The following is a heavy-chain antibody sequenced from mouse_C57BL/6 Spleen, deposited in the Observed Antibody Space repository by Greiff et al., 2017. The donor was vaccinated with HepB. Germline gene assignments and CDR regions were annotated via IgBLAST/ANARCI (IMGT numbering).Heavy chain of an antibody. D-gene: IGHD2-5*01. CDR3: ARTPTIVDYFDY. V-gene: IGHV5-17*01. Sequence: EVQLVESGGGLVKPGGSLKLSCAASGFTFSDYGMHWVRQAPEKGLEWVAYISSGSSTIYYADTVKGRFTISRDNAKNTLFLQMTSLRSEDTAMYYCARTPTIVDYFDYWGQGTTLTVSS. CDR1: GFTFSDYG. CDR2: ISSGSSTI. J-gene: IGHJ2*01.